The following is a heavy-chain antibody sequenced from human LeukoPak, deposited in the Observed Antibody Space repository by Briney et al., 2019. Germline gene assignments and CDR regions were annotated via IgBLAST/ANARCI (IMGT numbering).Heavy chain of an antibody. D-gene: IGHD2-8*01. Sequence: ASVKVSCKASGGTFSSYAISWVRQAPGQGLEWMGGIIPIFGTANYAQKFQGRVTITTDESTSTAYMELSSLRSEDTAVYYCARAGSTYSTNGVCYGNWFDPWGQGTLVTVSS. CDR2: IIPIFGTA. J-gene: IGHJ5*02. CDR3: ARAGSTYSTNGVCYGNWFDP. CDR1: GGTFSSYA. V-gene: IGHV1-69*05.